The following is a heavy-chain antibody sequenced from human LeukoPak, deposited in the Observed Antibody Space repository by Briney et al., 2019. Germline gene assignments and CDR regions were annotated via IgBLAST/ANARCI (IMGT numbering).Heavy chain of an antibody. CDR2: ISSSSSYI. V-gene: IGHV3-21*01. CDR3: ARDRRIVATPYDY. Sequence: GGSLRLSCAASGFTFSSYSMSWVRQAPGKGLEWVSSISSSSSYIYYADSVKGGFTVSRDNAKNSLYLQMNSLRAEDTAVYYCARDRRIVATPYDYWGQGTLVTVSA. CDR1: GFTFSSYS. D-gene: IGHD5-12*01. J-gene: IGHJ4*02.